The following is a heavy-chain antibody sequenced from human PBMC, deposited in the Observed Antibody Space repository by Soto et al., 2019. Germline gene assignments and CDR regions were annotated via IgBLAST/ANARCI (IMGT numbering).Heavy chain of an antibody. V-gene: IGHV4-39*01. J-gene: IGHJ5*02. D-gene: IGHD3-3*01. Sequence: PSETLSLTCTVSGGSISSSSYYWGWIRQPPGKGLEWIGSIYYSGSTYYNPSLKSRVTISVDTSKNQFSLKLSSVTAADTAVYYCARLSDYDFWSGYYANWFDPWGQGTLVTVSS. CDR2: IYYSGST. CDR3: ARLSDYDFWSGYYANWFDP. CDR1: GGSISSSSYY.